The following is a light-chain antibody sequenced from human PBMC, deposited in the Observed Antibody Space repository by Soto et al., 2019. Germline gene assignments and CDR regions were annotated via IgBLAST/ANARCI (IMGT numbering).Light chain of an antibody. Sequence: EIVLTQSPATLSLSPGERATPCRASPRISGYLAWYQQKPGQAPRLLIYDASNRATGIPARFSGSGSGTDFTLTISSLEPEDFAVYYCQQRSNWPPLTFGGGTKVEIK. V-gene: IGKV3-11*01. CDR3: QQRSNWPPLT. CDR2: DAS. CDR1: PRISGY. J-gene: IGKJ4*01.